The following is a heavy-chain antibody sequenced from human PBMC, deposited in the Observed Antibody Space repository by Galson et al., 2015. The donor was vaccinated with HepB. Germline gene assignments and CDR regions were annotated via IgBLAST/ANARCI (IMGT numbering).Heavy chain of an antibody. CDR1: GFTFSSFG. Sequence: SLRLSCAASGFTFSSFGMHWVRQAPGKGLEWVAVISYDGSSTYYADSVKGRFTISRDNSKNTLYLQMDSLRAEDTAVYYCAKDGGWEVLRTPFDYWGQGTLVTVSS. D-gene: IGHD1-26*01. V-gene: IGHV3-30*18. CDR3: AKDGGWEVLRTPFDY. CDR2: ISYDGSST. J-gene: IGHJ4*02.